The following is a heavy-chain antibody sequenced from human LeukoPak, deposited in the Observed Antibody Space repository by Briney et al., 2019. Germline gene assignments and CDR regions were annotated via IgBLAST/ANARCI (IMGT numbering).Heavy chain of an antibody. J-gene: IGHJ6*03. CDR3: ARDVAAAGKVKYYYYYMDV. Sequence: SVKVSCKASGGTFSSYAISWVRQAPGQGLEWMGGIIPIFGTANYAQKFQGRVTITTDESTSTAYMELSSLRSEDTAVYYCARDVAAAGKVKYYYYYMDVWGKGPTVTVSS. CDR2: IIPIFGTA. V-gene: IGHV1-69*05. CDR1: GGTFSSYA. D-gene: IGHD6-13*01.